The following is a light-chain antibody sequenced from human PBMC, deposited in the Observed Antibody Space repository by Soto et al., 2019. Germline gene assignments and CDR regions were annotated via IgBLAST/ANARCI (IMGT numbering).Light chain of an antibody. CDR2: DAS. CDR3: QQRSNWSWT. CDR1: QSVSSY. Sequence: ELVWTQSPATLSLSPGERATLSCRASQSVSSYLAWYQQKPGQAPRLLIYDASNRATGIPARFSGSGSGTDFTLTISSLEPEDFAVYYCQQRSNWSWTFGQGTKVDIK. J-gene: IGKJ1*01. V-gene: IGKV3-11*01.